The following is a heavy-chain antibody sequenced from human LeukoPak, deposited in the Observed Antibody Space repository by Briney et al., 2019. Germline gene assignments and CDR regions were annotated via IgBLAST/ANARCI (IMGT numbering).Heavy chain of an antibody. Sequence: PSETLSLTCAVYGGSFSGYFWSWIRQPPGKGLEWIGEINHSGSTNYNPSLKSRVTISVDTSKNQFSLKLSSVTAADTAVYYCARGVLLWFGELFDYYYYYMDVWGKGTTVTVSS. D-gene: IGHD3-10*01. CDR2: INHSGST. CDR3: ARGVLLWFGELFDYYYYYMDV. CDR1: GGSFSGYF. V-gene: IGHV4-34*01. J-gene: IGHJ6*03.